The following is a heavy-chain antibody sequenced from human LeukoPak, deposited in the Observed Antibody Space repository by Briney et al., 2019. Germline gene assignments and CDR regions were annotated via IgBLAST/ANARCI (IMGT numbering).Heavy chain of an antibody. Sequence: ASVKVSCKVSRYTLTELSMHWVRQAPGKGLEWMGGFDPEDGETIYAQKFQGRVTMTEDTSTDTAYMELSSLRSEDTAVYYCATHPPDYSGSYWVFASYWGQGTLVTVSS. J-gene: IGHJ4*02. CDR2: FDPEDGET. CDR3: ATHPPDYSGSYWVFASY. V-gene: IGHV1-24*01. CDR1: RYTLTELS. D-gene: IGHD1-26*01.